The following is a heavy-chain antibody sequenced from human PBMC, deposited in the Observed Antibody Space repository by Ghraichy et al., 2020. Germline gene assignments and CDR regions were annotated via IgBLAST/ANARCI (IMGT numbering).Heavy chain of an antibody. J-gene: IGHJ4*02. CDR1: GGSISSYY. CDR3: ARAPTAAAGPGSDY. Sequence: ESLNISCTVSGGSISSYYWSWIRQPPGKGLEWIGYIYYSGSTNYNPSLKSRVTISVDTSKNQFSLKLSSVTAADTAVYYCARAPTAAAGPGSDYWGQGTLVTVSS. V-gene: IGHV4-59*01. CDR2: IYYSGST. D-gene: IGHD6-13*01.